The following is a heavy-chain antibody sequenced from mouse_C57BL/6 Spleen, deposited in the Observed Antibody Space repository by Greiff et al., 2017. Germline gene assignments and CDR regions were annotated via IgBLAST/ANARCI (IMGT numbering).Heavy chain of an antibody. CDR2: ISSGSSTI. CDR3: ARSGDYDLAWFAY. Sequence: EVKLQESGGGLVKPGGSLKLSCAASGFTFSDYGMHWVRQAPEKGLEWVAYISSGSSTIYYADTVKGRFTISRDNAKNTLFLQMTSLRSEDTAMYYCARSGDYDLAWFAYWGQGTLVTVSA. D-gene: IGHD2-4*01. J-gene: IGHJ3*01. V-gene: IGHV5-17*01. CDR1: GFTFSDYG.